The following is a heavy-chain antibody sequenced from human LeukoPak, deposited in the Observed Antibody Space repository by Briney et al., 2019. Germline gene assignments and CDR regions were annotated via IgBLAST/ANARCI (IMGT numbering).Heavy chain of an antibody. CDR2: VHYTGST. J-gene: IGHJ6*02. CDR1: GASISNYY. D-gene: IGHD3-10*01. V-gene: IGHV4-59*01. Sequence: SETLSLTCTVSGASISNYYWTWMRQAPGKGLEWIGYVHYTGSTNYNPSLKSRATISVDTSKNQFFLKLSAVTAADTAVYYCARTSRHFYNSGGNSIPWPDGMDVWGQGTTVTVSS. CDR3: ARTSRHFYNSGGNSIPWPDGMDV.